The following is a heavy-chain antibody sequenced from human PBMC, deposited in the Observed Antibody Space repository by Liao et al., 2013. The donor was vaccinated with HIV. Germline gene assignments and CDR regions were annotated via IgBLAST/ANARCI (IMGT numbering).Heavy chain of an antibody. V-gene: IGHV4-30-4*08. CDR3: AREEYYDSSGFDY. CDR1: GASVSSADYY. Sequence: QVQLQESGPGLVKPSQTLSLTCTVSGASVSSADYYWSWIRQPPGKGLEWIGNNYYSGSTYYNPSLKSRVTISVDTSKNQFSLQLSSVTAADTAVYYCAREEYYDSSGFDYWGQGTLVTVSS. CDR2: NYYSGST. J-gene: IGHJ4*02. D-gene: IGHD3-22*01.